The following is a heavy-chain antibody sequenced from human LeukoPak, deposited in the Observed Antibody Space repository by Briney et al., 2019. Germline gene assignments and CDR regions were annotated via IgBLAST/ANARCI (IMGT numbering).Heavy chain of an antibody. J-gene: IGHJ5*02. V-gene: IGHV4-59*01. CDR1: GGSISSYY. Sequence: SETLSLTCTVSGGSISSYYWSWIRQPPGKGLEWIGYIYYSGSTNYNPSLKSRVTISVDTSKNQFSLKLSSVTAADTAVYYCARSYYYGSGSYFDPWGQGTLVTVSS. CDR3: ARSYYYGSGSYFDP. CDR2: IYYSGST. D-gene: IGHD3-10*01.